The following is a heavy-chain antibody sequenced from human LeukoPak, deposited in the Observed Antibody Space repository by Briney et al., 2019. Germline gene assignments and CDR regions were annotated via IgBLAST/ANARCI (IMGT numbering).Heavy chain of an antibody. Sequence: GESLKISCKGSGYSFTSYWIGWVRPMPGKGLEWMGIIYPGDSDTRYSPSFQGQVTISADKSISTAYLQWSSLKASDTAMYYCARLYYYDSSGYYSQYDYYYGMDVWGQGTTVTVSS. D-gene: IGHD3-22*01. J-gene: IGHJ6*02. V-gene: IGHV5-51*01. CDR3: ARLYYYDSSGYYSQYDYYYGMDV. CDR1: GYSFTSYW. CDR2: IYPGDSDT.